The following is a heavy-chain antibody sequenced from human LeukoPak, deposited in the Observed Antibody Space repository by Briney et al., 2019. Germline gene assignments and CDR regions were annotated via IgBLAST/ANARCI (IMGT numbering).Heavy chain of an antibody. CDR1: GFTFSSYE. CDR3: ASLGVDDFWSGQLDY. J-gene: IGHJ4*02. Sequence: GSLRLSCAASGFTFSSYEMNWVRQAPGKGLEWVSYISSSGSTIYYADSVKGRFTISRDNAKNSLYLQMNSLRAEDTAVYYCASLGVDDFWSGQLDYWGQGTLVTVSS. D-gene: IGHD3-3*01. CDR2: ISSSGSTI. V-gene: IGHV3-48*03.